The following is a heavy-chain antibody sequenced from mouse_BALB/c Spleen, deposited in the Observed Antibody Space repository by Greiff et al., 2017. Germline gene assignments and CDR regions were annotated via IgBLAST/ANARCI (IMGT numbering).Heavy chain of an antibody. CDR3: ARGIYGKPWCAC. D-gene: IGHD2-1*01. Sequence: VLGVESRGGLVLPGGSLRLSCATSGFPFTAYYMSWVRQPLGKALEWLGFIRNKANGYTIAYSASVKGRFTSSRDNSQSILYLQMNTLRAEDSATDDCARGIYGKPWCACWGKGTLVAVSA. V-gene: IGHV7-3*02. J-gene: IGHJ3*01. CDR1: GFPFTAYY. CDR2: IRNKANGYTI.